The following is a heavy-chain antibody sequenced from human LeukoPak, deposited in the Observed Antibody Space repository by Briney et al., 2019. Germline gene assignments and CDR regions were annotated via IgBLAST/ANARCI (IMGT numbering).Heavy chain of an antibody. D-gene: IGHD4-17*01. CDR2: ISSNGGTT. V-gene: IGHV3-64*04. J-gene: IGHJ4*02. Sequence: PGGSLRLSCSASGFTFSSCAMHWVRQAPGKGLESVSAISSNGGTTYYADSVKGRFTISRDNSKNTLYLQMNSLRAEDTAVYYCARDNDYGGYYFDYWGQGTLVTVSS. CDR3: ARDNDYGGYYFDY. CDR1: GFTFSSCA.